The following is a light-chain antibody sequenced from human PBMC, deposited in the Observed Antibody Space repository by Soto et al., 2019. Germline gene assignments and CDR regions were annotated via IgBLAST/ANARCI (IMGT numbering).Light chain of an antibody. CDR3: AAWDDILNGYV. J-gene: IGLJ1*01. Sequence: SVLTGPPSASGTPGQRVTISCSGSSSNIESNTVTWYQQLPGTAPKLVIYSNYDRPSGVPDRFSGSTSGTSASLVIRGLQSEDEADYYCAAWDDILNGYVFGGGPKVTVL. CDR1: SSNIESNT. CDR2: SNY. V-gene: IGLV1-44*01.